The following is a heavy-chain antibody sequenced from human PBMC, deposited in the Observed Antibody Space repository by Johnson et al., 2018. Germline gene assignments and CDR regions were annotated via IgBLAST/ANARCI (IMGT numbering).Heavy chain of an antibody. J-gene: IGHJ3*02. CDR1: GFILSTSD. Sequence: VQLVQSWGGLVQPGGALRLSCAASGFILSTSDMQWVRQPAGRGLEWVAAMNGAGDTFYGDSVKGRFTVSREDAKNSFYLQMNGLRAGDTAGYYCARGNGGFCSAPACYGDAFDIWGQGTLVTVSS. D-gene: IGHD2-15*01. CDR3: ARGNGGFCSAPACYGDAFDI. V-gene: IGHV3-13*01. CDR2: MNGAGDT.